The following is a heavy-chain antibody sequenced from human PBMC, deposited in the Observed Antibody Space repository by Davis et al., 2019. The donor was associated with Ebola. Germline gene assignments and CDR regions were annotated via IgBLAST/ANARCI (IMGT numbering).Heavy chain of an antibody. D-gene: IGHD2-8*01. CDR3: ATDQYCTNGVCYGYYYGMDV. CDR2: FDPEDGET. CDR1: GYTLTELS. J-gene: IGHJ6*02. V-gene: IGHV1-24*01. Sequence: ASVKVSCKVSGYTLTELSMHWVRQAPGKGLEWMGGFDPEDGETIYAQKFQGRVTMTEDTSTDTAYMELSSLRSEDTAVYYCATDQYCTNGVCYGYYYGMDVWGQGTTVTVSS.